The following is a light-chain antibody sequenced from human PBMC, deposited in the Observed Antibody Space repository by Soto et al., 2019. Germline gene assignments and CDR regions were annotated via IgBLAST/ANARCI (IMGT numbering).Light chain of an antibody. J-gene: IGLJ3*02. CDR3: AAWDDILKGWV. CDR2: GNS. V-gene: IGLV1-40*01. CDR1: SSNIGAGYD. Sequence: QSVLTQPPSVSGAPGQRVTISCTGSSSNIGAGYDVHWYQQLPGTAPKLLIYGNSNRPSGVPDRFSGSKSGTSASLAISGLQSNDEVDYYCAAWDDILKGWVFGGGTKLTVL.